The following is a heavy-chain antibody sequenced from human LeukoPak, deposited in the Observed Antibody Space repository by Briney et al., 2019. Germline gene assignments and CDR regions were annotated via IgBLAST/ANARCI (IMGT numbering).Heavy chain of an antibody. V-gene: IGHV3-15*01. Sequence: PGGSLRLSCAASGFTFSNAWMSWVRQAPGKGPEWVGRIKSKTDGGTTDYAAPVKGRFTISRDDSKNTLYLQMNSLKPEDTAVYYCTTEARSRYSSGWYGRYYYYYGMDVWGQGTTVTVSS. J-gene: IGHJ6*02. CDR2: IKSKTDGGTT. D-gene: IGHD6-19*01. CDR3: TTEARSRYSSGWYGRYYYYYGMDV. CDR1: GFTFSNAW.